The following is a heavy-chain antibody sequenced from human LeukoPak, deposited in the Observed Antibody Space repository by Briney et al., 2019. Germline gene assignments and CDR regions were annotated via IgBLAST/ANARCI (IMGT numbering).Heavy chain of an antibody. CDR2: ISWNSGSI. D-gene: IGHD4-17*01. Sequence: GGSLRLSCAASGFTFDDYAMHWVRQAPGKGLEWVSGISWNSGSIGYADSVKGRFTISRDNAKNSLYLQMNSLRAEDTALYYCAKAVSVTTPPFDYWGQGTLVTVSS. V-gene: IGHV3-9*01. J-gene: IGHJ4*02. CDR1: GFTFDDYA. CDR3: AKAVSVTTPPFDY.